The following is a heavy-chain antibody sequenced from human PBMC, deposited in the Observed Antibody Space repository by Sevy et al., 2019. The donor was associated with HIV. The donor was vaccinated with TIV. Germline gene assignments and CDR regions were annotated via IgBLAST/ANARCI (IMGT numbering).Heavy chain of an antibody. CDR2: IHSDDTT. CDR3: ARGKSGYGYALNY. V-gene: IGHV3-66*01. Sequence: GSLRLPCSASGFTGNSNYMTLVRQAPGKGPEGGPVIHSDDTTYHADSWKDRFTISRDNFKNTLYLHMSSLRAEDTAVYYCARGKSGYGYALNYWGQGTLVTVSS. J-gene: IGHJ4*02. CDR1: GFTGNSNY. D-gene: IGHD5-18*01.